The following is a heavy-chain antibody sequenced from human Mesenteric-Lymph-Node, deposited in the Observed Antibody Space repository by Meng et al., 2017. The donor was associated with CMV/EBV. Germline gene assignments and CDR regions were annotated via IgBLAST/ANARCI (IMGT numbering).Heavy chain of an antibody. D-gene: IGHD3-3*01. CDR2: ISYDGNKK. J-gene: IGHJ4*02. CDR3: ARGGLSIFDH. CDR1: GFTFSNYA. V-gene: IGHV3-30-3*01. Sequence: GESLKISCAASGFTFSNYALHWVRQAPGKGLEWVAVISYDGNKKYYADSVTGQFTISRDNSKNTVYLQMNSLRAEDTAVYYCARGGLSIFDHWGQGTLVTVSS.